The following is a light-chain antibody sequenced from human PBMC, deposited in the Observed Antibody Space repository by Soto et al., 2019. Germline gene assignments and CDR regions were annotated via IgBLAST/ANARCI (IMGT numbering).Light chain of an antibody. CDR2: DVS. V-gene: IGLV2-14*01. Sequence: QSVLTQPASVSGSPGQSITIFCTGTSSDVGGYNYVSWYQQHPGKAPKLMIYDVSNRPSGVSNRFSGPKSGNTASLTISGLQAEDEADYYCSSYTSSSTLEVFGTGTKVTVL. CDR3: SSYTSSSTLEV. CDR1: SSDVGGYNY. J-gene: IGLJ1*01.